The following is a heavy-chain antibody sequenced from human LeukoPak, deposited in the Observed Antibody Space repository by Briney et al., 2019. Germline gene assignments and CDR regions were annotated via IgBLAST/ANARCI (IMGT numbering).Heavy chain of an antibody. CDR1: GFTFSIYE. CDR3: ARWGGSGTFWDGFDI. D-gene: IGHD3-10*01. Sequence: PGGSLRLSCAASGFTFSIYEMNWVRQAPGKGLEWVSYISSIGSTKYYADSVKGRFTISRDNAKNSLYLQMNSLRVEDTAVYYCARWGGSGTFWDGFDIWGQGTMVTVSS. CDR2: ISSIGSTK. J-gene: IGHJ3*02. V-gene: IGHV3-48*03.